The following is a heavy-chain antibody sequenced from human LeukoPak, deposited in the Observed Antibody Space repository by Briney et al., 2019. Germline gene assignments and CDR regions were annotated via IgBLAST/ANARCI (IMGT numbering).Heavy chain of an antibody. CDR1: GGSFSGYY. V-gene: IGHV4-34*01. CDR2: INHSGST. Sequence: SETLSLTCAVYGGSFSGYYWSWIRQPPGKGLEWIGEINHSGSTNYNPSLKSRVTISVDTSKNQFSLKLSSVTAADTAVYYCARARQYSSSWGGAFDIWGQGTMVTVSS. J-gene: IGHJ3*02. D-gene: IGHD6-13*01. CDR3: ARARQYSSSWGGAFDI.